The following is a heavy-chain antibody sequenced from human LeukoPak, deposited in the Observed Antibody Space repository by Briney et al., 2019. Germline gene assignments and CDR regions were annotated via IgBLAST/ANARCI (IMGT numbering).Heavy chain of an antibody. CDR1: GESINNYF. CDR3: ARGSSGSYFNY. D-gene: IGHD3-10*01. Sequence: SETLSLTCTVSGESINNYFYSWVRQPAGKGLEGVGRIFPSGGSNYNPSIKSRGTMSVDTSKSQVSLKLSSVTAADTAVYYCARGSSGSYFNYWGQGALVTVSS. V-gene: IGHV4-4*07. CDR2: IFPSGGS. J-gene: IGHJ4*02.